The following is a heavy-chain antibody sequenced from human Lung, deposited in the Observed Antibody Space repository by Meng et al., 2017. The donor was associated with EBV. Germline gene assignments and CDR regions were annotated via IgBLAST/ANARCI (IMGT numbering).Heavy chain of an antibody. J-gene: IGHJ4*02. V-gene: IGHV3-23*01. Sequence: VQLLGLGGGLVQPGGSLRLSCAASGFTFSSYAMSWVRQAPGKGLEWVSAISESGANTYYVDSVKGRFTISRDNSKNTLYLQMSSLRAEDTAVYYCANIPGYWGQGILVTVSS. CDR3: ANIPGY. D-gene: IGHD2-21*01. CDR1: GFTFSSYA. CDR2: ISESGANT.